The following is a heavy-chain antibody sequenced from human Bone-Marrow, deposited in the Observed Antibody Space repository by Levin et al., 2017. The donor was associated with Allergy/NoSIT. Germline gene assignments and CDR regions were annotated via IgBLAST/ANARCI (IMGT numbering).Heavy chain of an antibody. J-gene: IGHJ2*01. Sequence: SETLSLTCTVSGGSISSGGYYWSWIRQHPGKGLEWIGYIYYSGSTYYNPSLKSRVTISVDTSKNQFSLKLSSVTAADTAVYYCARVIPTGAPDYGGNSEDWYFDLWGRGTLVTVSS. D-gene: IGHD4-23*01. V-gene: IGHV4-31*03. CDR1: GGSISSGGYY. CDR3: ARVIPTGAPDYGGNSEDWYFDL. CDR2: IYYSGST.